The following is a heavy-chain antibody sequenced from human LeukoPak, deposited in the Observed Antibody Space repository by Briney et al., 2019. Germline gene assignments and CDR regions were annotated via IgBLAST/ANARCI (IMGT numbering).Heavy chain of an antibody. CDR2: ISGGSSTI. CDR1: GFTFSIYS. V-gene: IGHV3-48*04. CDR3: ARAYGDYVCYYYYMDV. J-gene: IGHJ6*03. Sequence: PGGSLRLSCAASGFTFSIYSMNWVRQSPGKGLEWVSYISGGSSTIYYADSVKGRFTISRDNAKNSLYLQMNSLRAEDTAVYYCARAYGDYVCYYYYMDVWGKGTTVTVSS. D-gene: IGHD4-17*01.